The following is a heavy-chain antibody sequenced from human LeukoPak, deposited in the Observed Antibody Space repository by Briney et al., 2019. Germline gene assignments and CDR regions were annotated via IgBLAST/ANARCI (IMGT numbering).Heavy chain of an antibody. Sequence: SETLSLTCTVTGGSISSYYWSWIRQPPGKGLDWIGYIYYSGSTNYNPSLKSRVTISVDTSKNQFSLKLSSVTAADTAVYYCARQSAAAGDFDYWGQGTLVTVSS. J-gene: IGHJ4*02. CDR2: IYYSGST. V-gene: IGHV4-59*08. CDR1: GGSISSYY. D-gene: IGHD6-13*01. CDR3: ARQSAAAGDFDY.